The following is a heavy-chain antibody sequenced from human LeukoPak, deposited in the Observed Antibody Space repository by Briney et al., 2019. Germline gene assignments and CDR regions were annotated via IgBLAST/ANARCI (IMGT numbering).Heavy chain of an antibody. V-gene: IGHV3-48*02. CDR3: ARTRLWWFDP. Sequence: GRSLRLSCAASGFTFSSYAMHWVRQAPGKGLEWVSYISSSSSTIYYADSVKGRFTISRDNAKNSLYLQMNSLRDEDTAVYYCARTRLWWFDPWGQGTLVTVSS. CDR2: ISSSSSTI. D-gene: IGHD6-6*01. CDR1: GFTFSSYA. J-gene: IGHJ5*02.